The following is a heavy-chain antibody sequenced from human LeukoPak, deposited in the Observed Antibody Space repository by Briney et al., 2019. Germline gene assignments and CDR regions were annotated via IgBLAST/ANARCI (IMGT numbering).Heavy chain of an antibody. V-gene: IGHV3-20*04. CDR1: GFTFDDYG. D-gene: IGHD3-22*01. J-gene: IGHJ4*02. Sequence: GGSLRLSCAASGFTFDDYGMSWVRHAPGKGLEWVSGINWNGGSTGYADSVKGRFTISRDNAKNSLYLQMNSLRAEDTALYYCARDGMDYYDSSGSNVFDYWGQGTLVTVSS. CDR2: INWNGGST. CDR3: ARDGMDYYDSSGSNVFDY.